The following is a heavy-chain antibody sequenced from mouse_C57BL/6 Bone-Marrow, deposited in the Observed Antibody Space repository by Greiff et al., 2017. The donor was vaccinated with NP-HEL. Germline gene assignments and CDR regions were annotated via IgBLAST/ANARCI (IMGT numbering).Heavy chain of an antibody. V-gene: IGHV5-4*03. CDR3: ARAPFTVEMGY. J-gene: IGHJ4*01. Sequence: EVKVVESGGGLVKPGGSLKLSCAASGFTFSSYAMSWVRQTPEKRLEWVATISDGGSYTYYPDNVKGRFTISRDNAKNNLYLQMSHLKSEDTAMYYCARAPFTVEMGYWGQGTSVTVSS. CDR1: GFTFSSYA. D-gene: IGHD1-1*01. CDR2: ISDGGSYT.